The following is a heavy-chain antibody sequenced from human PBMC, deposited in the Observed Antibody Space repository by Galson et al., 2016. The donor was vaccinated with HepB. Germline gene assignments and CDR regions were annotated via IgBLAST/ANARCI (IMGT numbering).Heavy chain of an antibody. CDR2: LGAAGDT. CDR3: ARGGRSRNYYGMDV. D-gene: IGHD2-15*01. J-gene: IGHJ6*04. CDR1: GFTFSSYD. Sequence: SLRLSCAASGFTFSSYDLHWARQDTGKGLEWVSDLGAAGDTYYSGSVKGRVTISRENAKNSLYLQMNSLRAGDTAVYYCARGGRSRNYYGMDVWGKGTTVTVSP. V-gene: IGHV3-13*01.